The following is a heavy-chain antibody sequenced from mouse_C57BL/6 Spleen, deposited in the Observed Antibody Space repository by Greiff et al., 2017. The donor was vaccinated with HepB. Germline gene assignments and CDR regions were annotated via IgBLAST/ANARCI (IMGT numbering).Heavy chain of an antibody. CDR3: ARIEGRQLRLRYAMDY. CDR2: IWWDDDK. Sequence: QVTLKECGPGILQPSQTLSLTCSFSGFSLSTFGMGVGWIRQPSGTGLEWLAHIWWDDDKYYNPALKSRLTISKDTSKNQVFLKIANVDTADTATYYCARIEGRQLRLRYAMDYWGQGTSVTVSS. CDR1: GFSLSTFGMG. D-gene: IGHD3-2*02. V-gene: IGHV8-8*01. J-gene: IGHJ4*01.